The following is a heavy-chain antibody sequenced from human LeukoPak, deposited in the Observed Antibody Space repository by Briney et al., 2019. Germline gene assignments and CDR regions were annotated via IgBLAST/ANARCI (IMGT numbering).Heavy chain of an antibody. CDR1: GFTFSSYW. CDR2: INSDGRST. D-gene: IGHD2-8*01. CDR3: ARVYCTNGVCYNPAYYYYGMDV. V-gene: IGHV3-74*01. Sequence: GGSLRLSCAASGFTFSSYWMHWVCQAPGKGLVWVSRINSDGRSTSYADSVKGRFTISRDNAKNTLYLQMNSLRAEDTAVYYCARVYCTNGVCYNPAYYYYGMDVWGQGTTVTVSS. J-gene: IGHJ6*02.